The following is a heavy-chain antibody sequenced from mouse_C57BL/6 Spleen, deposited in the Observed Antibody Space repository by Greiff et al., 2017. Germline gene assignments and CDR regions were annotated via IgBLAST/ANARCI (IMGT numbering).Heavy chain of an antibody. D-gene: IGHD3-1*01. V-gene: IGHV1-55*01. CDR2: MYPGSGST. CDR1: GYTFTSYW. J-gene: IGHJ2*01. CDR3: ARSGGSYFDD. Sequence: QVQLQQPGAELVKPGASVKMSCKASGYTFTSYWITWVKQRPGQGLEWIGDMYPGSGSTNYNEKFKSKATLTVDTSSSTAYMQLSSLTSEDSAVYYCARSGGSYFDDWGQGTTLTVSS.